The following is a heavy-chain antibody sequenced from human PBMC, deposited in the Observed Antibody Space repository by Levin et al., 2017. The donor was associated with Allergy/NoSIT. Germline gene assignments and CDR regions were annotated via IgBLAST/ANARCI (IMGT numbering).Heavy chain of an antibody. J-gene: IGHJ3*02. CDR1: GFIFSDVW. V-gene: IGHV3-15*01. CDR2: IKNKAGHGTT. Sequence: GESLKISCAASGFIFSDVWMSWVRQAPGKGLEWVALIKNKAGHGTTDYAAPVKGRFTVSRDDSKNTLYLQMNSLQTEDTAVYYCTTNDAFDIWGQGTMVTVSS. CDR3: TTNDAFDI.